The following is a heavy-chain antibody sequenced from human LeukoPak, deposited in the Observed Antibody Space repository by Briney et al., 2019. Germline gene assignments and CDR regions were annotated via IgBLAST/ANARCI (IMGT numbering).Heavy chain of an antibody. D-gene: IGHD1-7*01. CDR3: ARDELELRGFDY. J-gene: IGHJ4*02. V-gene: IGHV3-33*01. CDR2: IWYDGSNK. Sequence: GGSLRLSCAASGFTFSSYGMHWVRQAPGKGLEWVAVIWYDGSNKYYADSVKGRFTISRDNSKNTLYLQMNGLRAEDTAVYYCARDELELRGFDYWGQGTLVTVSS. CDR1: GFTFSSYG.